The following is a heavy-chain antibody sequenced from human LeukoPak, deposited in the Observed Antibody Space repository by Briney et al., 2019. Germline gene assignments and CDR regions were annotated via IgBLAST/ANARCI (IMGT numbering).Heavy chain of an antibody. CDR1: GFTFTNSS. CDR3: ARDPYQLSWFDP. Sequence: KTGGSVRLSCAASGFTFTNSSMNWIRQAPGKGLEWVSSITDSPNYVEYADSVKGRFTISRDDAKNSLYLQMDSLRADDTAVYYCARDPYQLSWFDPWGGGTLVTVSS. J-gene: IGHJ5*02. D-gene: IGHD1-1*01. CDR2: ITDSPNYV. V-gene: IGHV3-21*01.